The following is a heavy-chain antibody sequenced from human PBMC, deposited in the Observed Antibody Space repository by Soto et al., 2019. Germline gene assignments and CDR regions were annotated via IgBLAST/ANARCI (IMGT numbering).Heavy chain of an antibody. CDR1: GASMRSYS. D-gene: IGHD3-10*01. J-gene: IGHJ6*02. CDR2: IFYSGSS. CDR3: ARDLRFCGLDV. V-gene: IGHV4-59*01. Sequence: PSETLSLTCNVSGASMRSYSWTWMRLSPGKGLEWIGDIFYSGSSNLNPSLRSRLSISIDTSKNKFSLMLKSVTAADTAFYYCARDLRFCGLDVWGQGTTVTVSS.